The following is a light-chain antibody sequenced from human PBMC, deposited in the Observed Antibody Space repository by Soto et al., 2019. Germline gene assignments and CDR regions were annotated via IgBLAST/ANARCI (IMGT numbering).Light chain of an antibody. Sequence: IVRTQSPATLSVSPGDRATLSCRADQSVSDYLAWYQQKPGQPPRLLIYGASRRATGFPARFSGSGSGTDFTLTISSLQSEDFAVYYCQQYDNWPWTFGQGSKVDIK. V-gene: IGKV3-15*01. CDR3: QQYDNWPWT. J-gene: IGKJ1*01. CDR1: QSVSDY. CDR2: GAS.